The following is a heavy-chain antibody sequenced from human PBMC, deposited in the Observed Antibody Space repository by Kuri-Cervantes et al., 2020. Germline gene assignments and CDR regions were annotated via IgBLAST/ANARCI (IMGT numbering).Heavy chain of an antibody. Sequence: SETLSLTCTVSGGSISSNNYYWGWIRQPPGKGLEWIGNIYYSGSTYYNPSLKSRVTISVDRSKNNFSLNLTPVTVADTAVYYCAADYGVVDDAFDIWGQGRMVTVSS. CDR2: IYYSGST. J-gene: IGHJ3*02. D-gene: IGHD4-17*01. CDR1: GGSISSNNYY. CDR3: AADYGVVDDAFDI. V-gene: IGHV4-39*02.